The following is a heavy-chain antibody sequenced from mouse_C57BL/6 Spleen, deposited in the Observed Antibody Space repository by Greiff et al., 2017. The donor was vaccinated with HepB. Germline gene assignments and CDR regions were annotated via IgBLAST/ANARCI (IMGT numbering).Heavy chain of an antibody. CDR2: IDPSDSYT. D-gene: IGHD1-1*01. CDR1: GYTFTSYW. J-gene: IGHJ1*03. CDR3: ARSGSSYVYYWYFDV. V-gene: IGHV1-69*01. Sequence: VQLQQPGAELVMPGASVKLSCKASGYTFTSYWMHWVKQRPGQGLEWIGEIDPSDSYTNYNQKFKGKSTLTVDKSSSTAYMQLSSLTSEDSAVYYCARSGSSYVYYWYFDVWGTGTTVTVSS.